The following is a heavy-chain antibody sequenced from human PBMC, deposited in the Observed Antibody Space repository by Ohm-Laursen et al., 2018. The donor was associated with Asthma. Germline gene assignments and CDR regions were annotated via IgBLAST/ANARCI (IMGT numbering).Heavy chain of an antibody. CDR3: ARVSSSWFDF. J-gene: IGHJ4*02. CDR1: GGSISSGGYS. CDR2: IYHSGST. V-gene: IGHV4-30-2*01. Sequence: TLSLTCTVSGGSISSGGYSWSWIRQPPGKGLEWIGYIYHSGSTNYNPSLKSRVTISVDTSKNQFSLTLSSVTASDTAIYYCARVSSSWFDFWGQGTLVTVSS. D-gene: IGHD6-13*01.